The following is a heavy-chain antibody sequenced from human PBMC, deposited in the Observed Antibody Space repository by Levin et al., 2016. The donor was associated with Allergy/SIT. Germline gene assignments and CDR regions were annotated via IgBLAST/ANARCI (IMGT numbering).Heavy chain of an antibody. J-gene: IGHJ5*02. Sequence: GSLRLSCTVSGGSISSYYWSWIRQPPGKGLEWIGYIHYSGSTNYNPSLKSRVTISVDTSKNQFSLKLSSVTAADTAVYYCARYNSRVRFRCRFDPWGQGTLVTVSS. CDR3: ARYNSRVRFRCRFDP. D-gene: IGHD3-10*01. CDR1: GGSISSYY. CDR2: IHYSGST. V-gene: IGHV4-59*12.